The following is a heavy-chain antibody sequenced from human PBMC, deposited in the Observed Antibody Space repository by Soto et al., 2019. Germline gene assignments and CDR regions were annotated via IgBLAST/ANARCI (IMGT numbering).Heavy chain of an antibody. D-gene: IGHD1-1*01. CDR1: GASISGYY. J-gene: IGHJ5*02. Sequence: SETLSLNCTVSGASISGYYWSWIRKSAGKGLEWIGRIYATGTTDYNPSLKSRVMMSVDTSKKQFSLKLMSVTAADTAVYYCVRDGTKTLRDWFDPWGQGISVTVSS. CDR2: IYATGTT. CDR3: VRDGTKTLRDWFDP. V-gene: IGHV4-4*07.